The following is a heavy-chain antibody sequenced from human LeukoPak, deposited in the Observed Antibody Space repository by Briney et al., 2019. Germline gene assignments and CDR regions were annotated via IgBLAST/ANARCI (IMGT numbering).Heavy chain of an antibody. CDR1: GGSISSYY. D-gene: IGHD6-6*01. CDR2: IYTSGCT. V-gene: IGHV4-4*07. CDR3: ARLAARQEGNAFDI. J-gene: IGHJ3*02. Sequence: SETLSLTCTVSGGSISSYYWSWIRQPAGKGLEWIGRIYTSGCTNYNPSLKSRVTMSVDTSKNQFSLKLSSVTAADTAVYYCARLAARQEGNAFDIWGQGTMVTVSS.